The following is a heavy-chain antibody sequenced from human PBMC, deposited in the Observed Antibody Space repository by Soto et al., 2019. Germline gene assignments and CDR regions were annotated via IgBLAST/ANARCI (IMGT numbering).Heavy chain of an antibody. J-gene: IGHJ4*02. CDR3: ARGHGRGYSSDWYFDY. CDR1: GDTFTNYD. CDR2: MNPNSGNT. V-gene: IGHV1-8*01. D-gene: IGHD6-19*01. Sequence: ASVKVSCKASGDTFTNYDINWVRQATGQGLEWMGWMNPNSGNTGFAQKFQGSVTMTINTSISTAYMERSSLRSEETAVYFCARGHGRGYSSDWYFDYWSQGTLVTVSS.